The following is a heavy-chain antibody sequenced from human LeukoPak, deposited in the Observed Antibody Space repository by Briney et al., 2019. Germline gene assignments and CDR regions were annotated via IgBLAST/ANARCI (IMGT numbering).Heavy chain of an antibody. CDR2: IYTSGST. Sequence: SETLSLTCTVSGGSISSGSYYWSWIRQPAGKGLEWIGRIYTSGSTNYNPSLKSRVTISVDTSKNQFSLKLSSVTAADTAVYYCARDYDGYYFDYWGQGTLVTVSS. D-gene: IGHD3-10*01. CDR3: ARDYDGYYFDY. CDR1: GGSISSGSYY. V-gene: IGHV4-61*02. J-gene: IGHJ4*02.